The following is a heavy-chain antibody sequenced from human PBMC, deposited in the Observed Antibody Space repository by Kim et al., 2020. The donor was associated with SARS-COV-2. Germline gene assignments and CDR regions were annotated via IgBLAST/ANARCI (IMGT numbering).Heavy chain of an antibody. J-gene: IGHJ5*02. Sequence: SETLSLTCTVSGGSVSSGSYYWSWIRQPPGKGLEWIGYIYYSGSTNYNPSLKSRVTISVDTSKNQFSLKLSSVTAADTAVYYCARDHCSGGSCYSGDRWFDPWGQGTLVTVSS. V-gene: IGHV4-61*01. CDR3: ARDHCSGGSCYSGDRWFDP. D-gene: IGHD2-15*01. CDR2: IYYSGST. CDR1: GGSVSSGSYY.